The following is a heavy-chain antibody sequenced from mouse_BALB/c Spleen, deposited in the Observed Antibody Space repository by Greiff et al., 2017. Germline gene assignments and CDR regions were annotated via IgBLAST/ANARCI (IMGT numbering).Heavy chain of an antibody. CDR3: ASYRYDGTPFAY. CDR1: GFTFSSYA. Sequence: EVQVVESGGGLVKPGGSLKLSCAASGFTFSSYAMSWVRQTPEKRLEWVATISSGGSYTYYPDSVKGRFTISRDNAKNTLYLQMSSLRSEDTAMYYCASYRYDGTPFAYWGQGTLVTVSA. D-gene: IGHD2-14*01. CDR2: ISSGGSYT. V-gene: IGHV5-9-3*01. J-gene: IGHJ3*01.